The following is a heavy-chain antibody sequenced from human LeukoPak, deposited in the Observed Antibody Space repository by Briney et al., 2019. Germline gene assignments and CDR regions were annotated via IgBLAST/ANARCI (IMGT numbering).Heavy chain of an antibody. D-gene: IGHD3-9*01. Sequence: PSETLSLTCAVYGGSFSGYYWSWIRQPPGKGLEWIGEINHSGSTNYNPSLKSRVTISVDTSKNQFSLKLSSVTAADTAVYYCARRGIRYFDWLLYRTWFDPWGQGTLVTVSS. CDR3: ARRGIRYFDWLLYRTWFDP. CDR2: INHSGST. J-gene: IGHJ5*02. V-gene: IGHV4-34*01. CDR1: GGSFSGYY.